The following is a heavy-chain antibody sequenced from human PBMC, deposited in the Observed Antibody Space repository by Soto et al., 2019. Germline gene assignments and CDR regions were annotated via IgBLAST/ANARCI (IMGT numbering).Heavy chain of an antibody. D-gene: IGHD5-12*01. CDR3: ARHGGTVATIIRPVYYYGMDV. Sequence: GESLKISCKGSGYSFTSYWIGWVRQMPGKGLEWMGIIYPGDSDTRYSPSFQGQVTISADKSISTAYLQWSSLKASDTAMYYCARHGGTVATIIRPVYYYGMDVWGQGTTVTVSS. V-gene: IGHV5-51*01. J-gene: IGHJ6*02. CDR2: IYPGDSDT. CDR1: GYSFTSYW.